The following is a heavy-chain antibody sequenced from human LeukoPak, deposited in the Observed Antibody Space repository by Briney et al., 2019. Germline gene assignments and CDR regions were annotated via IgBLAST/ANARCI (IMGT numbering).Heavy chain of an antibody. V-gene: IGHV4-59*12. Sequence: KPSETLSLTCTVSGGSISSYYWSWIRQPPGKGLEWIGYIYYSGSTNYNPSLKSRVTISVDTSKNQLSLKLSSVTAADTAVYYCARDSGYDYRAFDIWGQGTMVTVSS. CDR1: GGSISSYY. J-gene: IGHJ3*02. CDR2: IYYSGST. D-gene: IGHD5-12*01. CDR3: ARDSGYDYRAFDI.